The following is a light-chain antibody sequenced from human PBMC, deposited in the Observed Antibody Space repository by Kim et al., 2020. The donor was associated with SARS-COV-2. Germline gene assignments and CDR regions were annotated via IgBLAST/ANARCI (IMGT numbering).Light chain of an antibody. J-gene: IGKJ1*01. CDR1: QSVSDST. CDR3: QQYGYSPWT. Sequence: SPGVRATLSSRASQSVSDSTLAWNQHKPGRAPRLLIYGASTRATGIPDRFSGSGSVTDFTLTISRLEPEDFAMYYCQQYGYSPWTFGQGTKVDIK. CDR2: GAS. V-gene: IGKV3-20*01.